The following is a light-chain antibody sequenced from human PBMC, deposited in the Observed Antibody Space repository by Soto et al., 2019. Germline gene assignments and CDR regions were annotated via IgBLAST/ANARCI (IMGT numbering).Light chain of an antibody. CDR1: NSNFGSNT. CDR3: ASWDDSLNGRV. CDR2: YDK. J-gene: IGLJ1*01. V-gene: IGLV1-44*01. Sequence: QSVPTQPPSASGTPGQRVSISCSGSNSNFGSNTINWHQQLPGTAPKLLIYYDKLQPSGGPDRISGSKSGNSAARAISGIQSDDEADYYCASWDDSLNGRVFGTGTKVTVL.